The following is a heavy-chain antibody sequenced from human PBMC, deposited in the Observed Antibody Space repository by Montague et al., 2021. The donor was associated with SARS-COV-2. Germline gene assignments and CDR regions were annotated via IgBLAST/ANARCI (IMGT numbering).Heavy chain of an antibody. V-gene: IGHV4-59*13. Sequence: SETLSLTCTVSGGSISAYYWSWIRQPPGKGLEWIAYMYNSRSSNYNPSLKSRVSISVDTSKSQFSLKPTSVTAADTAVYYCAREGIPTPGAEWKILHYHGMDVWGRGTTVTVSS. CDR2: MYNSRSS. CDR1: GGSISAYY. D-gene: IGHD1-14*01. J-gene: IGHJ6*02. CDR3: AREGIPTPGAEWKILHYHGMDV.